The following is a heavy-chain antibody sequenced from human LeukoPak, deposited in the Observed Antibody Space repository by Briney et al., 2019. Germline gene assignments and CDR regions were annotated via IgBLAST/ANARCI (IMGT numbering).Heavy chain of an antibody. CDR2: IIPMLDIA. D-gene: IGHD2-2*02. CDR3: ASPRDCSTTSCYNDDAFDI. Sequence: AASVKVSCEASGGTFRSYTIVWVRQAPGQGLEWMGRIIPMLDIANYAQKFQGRVTIIADKSTSTAYMELSSLRSEDTAVYYCASPRDCSTTSCYNDDAFDIWGQGTMVTVSS. J-gene: IGHJ3*02. CDR1: GGTFRSYT. V-gene: IGHV1-69*02.